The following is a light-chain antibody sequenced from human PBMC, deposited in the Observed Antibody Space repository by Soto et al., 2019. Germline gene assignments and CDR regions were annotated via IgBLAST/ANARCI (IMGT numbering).Light chain of an antibody. CDR3: QQYETSPIT. V-gene: IGKV3-20*01. Sequence: IVLTQSPASLSVSPGEIATLSFRASHSVASSRLAWYQQKPGQAPRLVISDASTRATGIPDRFSGSGSGTDFTLTITPLEREDFAVYFCQQYETSPITFGQGTRLENK. CDR1: HSVASSR. CDR2: DAS. J-gene: IGKJ5*01.